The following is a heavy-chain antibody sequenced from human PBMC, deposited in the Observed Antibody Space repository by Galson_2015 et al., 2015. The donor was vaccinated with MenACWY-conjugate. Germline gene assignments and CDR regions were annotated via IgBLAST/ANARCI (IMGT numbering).Heavy chain of an antibody. J-gene: IGHJ3*02. CDR3: AKEANYYDSSGKRYDAFDI. CDR2: ISGSGGDI. D-gene: IGHD3-22*01. Sequence: SLRLSCAASGFTFSKCVMSWVRQAPGKGLEWVSGISGSGGDIDYADSVKGRFTISRDNSKNTVYLQMNSLRAEDTAVYHCAKEANYYDSSGKRYDAFDIWGQGTMVTVSS. V-gene: IGHV3-23*01. CDR1: GFTFSKCV.